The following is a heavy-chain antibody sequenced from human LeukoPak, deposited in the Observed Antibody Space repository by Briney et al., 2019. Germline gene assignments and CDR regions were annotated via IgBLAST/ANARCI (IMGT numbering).Heavy chain of an antibody. D-gene: IGHD3-10*01. V-gene: IGHV3-23*01. Sequence: GGSLRLSCAASGFTFSNYGLSWVRQAPGKGLEWVSGITGSGGSTYYADSVKGRFTISRDNAKNSLYLQMSSLRPEDTAVYYCAREWSQFGELPDYWGQGTLVTVSS. J-gene: IGHJ4*02. CDR1: GFTFSNYG. CDR2: ITGSGGST. CDR3: AREWSQFGELPDY.